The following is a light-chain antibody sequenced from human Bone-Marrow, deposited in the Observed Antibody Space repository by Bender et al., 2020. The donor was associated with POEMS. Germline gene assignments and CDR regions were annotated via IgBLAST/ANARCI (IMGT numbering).Light chain of an antibody. CDR1: SSDLGSYNY. J-gene: IGLJ3*02. V-gene: IGLV2-14*03. CDR2: DVT. Sequence: QSALTQPASVSGSPGQSITISCTGTSSDLGSYNYVSWYQQHPGKAPKLIIFDVTRRPSGVSDRFSASKSGNTASLTISGLQADDEADYFCSSYTTSTTLLFGGGTRVTVL. CDR3: SSYTTSTTLL.